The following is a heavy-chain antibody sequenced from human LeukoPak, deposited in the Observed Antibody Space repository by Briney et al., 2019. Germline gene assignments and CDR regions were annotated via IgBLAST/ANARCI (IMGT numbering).Heavy chain of an antibody. CDR1: GFSFNTYW. V-gene: IGHV3-7*01. Sequence: GGSLRLSCAASGFSFNTYWMSWVREAPGKGLEWVANTKPDGSEKYYVDSVRGRFTISRDNAKSLLFLQMSNLRAEDTAIYYCATDGYNSARDSWGQGTQVTVSS. CDR3: ATDGYNSARDS. D-gene: IGHD5-12*01. J-gene: IGHJ4*02. CDR2: TKPDGSEK.